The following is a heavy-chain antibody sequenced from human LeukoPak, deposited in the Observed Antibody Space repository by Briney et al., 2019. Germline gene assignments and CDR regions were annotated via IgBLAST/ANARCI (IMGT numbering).Heavy chain of an antibody. Sequence: GGSLRLSCAASGFTFSSYAMSWVRQAPGKGLEWVSSISGSGGNTYYADSVKGRFTVSRDNSKNTLYMQMNSLRAEDTAVYYCAKLVTHFDYWGQGTLVTVSS. CDR3: AKLVTHFDY. J-gene: IGHJ4*02. CDR2: ISGSGGNT. D-gene: IGHD4-23*01. V-gene: IGHV3-23*01. CDR1: GFTFSSYA.